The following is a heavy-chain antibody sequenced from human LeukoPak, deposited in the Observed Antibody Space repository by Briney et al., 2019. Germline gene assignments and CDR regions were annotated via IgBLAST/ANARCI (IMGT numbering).Heavy chain of an antibody. CDR3: ARGRGMDV. J-gene: IGHJ6*02. CDR1: GGSISSNY. CDR2: IYYSGST. Sequence: LGTLSLTCTVSGGSISSNYWSWIRQPPGKGLEWIGYIYYSGSTNYNPSLKSRVTISVDTSKNQFSLKLSSVTAADTAVYYCARGRGMDVWGQGTTVTVSS. V-gene: IGHV4-59*01.